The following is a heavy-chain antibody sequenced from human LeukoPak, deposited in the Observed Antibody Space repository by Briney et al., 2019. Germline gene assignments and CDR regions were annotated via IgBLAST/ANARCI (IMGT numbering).Heavy chain of an antibody. CDR3: AREGRGVRYMDV. Sequence: GASVKVSCKASGYTFTSYDINWVRQATGQGLEWMGWTNPNSGNTGYAQKFQGRVTMTRNTSISTAYMELSSLRSEDTAVYYCAREGRGVRYMDVWGKGTTVTISS. CDR1: GYTFTSYD. J-gene: IGHJ6*03. V-gene: IGHV1-8*01. D-gene: IGHD3-10*01. CDR2: TNPNSGNT.